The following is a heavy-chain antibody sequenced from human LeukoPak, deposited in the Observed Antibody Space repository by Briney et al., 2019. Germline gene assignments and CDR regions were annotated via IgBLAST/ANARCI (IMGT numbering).Heavy chain of an antibody. J-gene: IGHJ4*02. Sequence: GGSLRLSCAASGFTFTRYWMHWVRQVPGKGLVWFSRVNPDGSSVTYGDSVKGRFTSSRDNAKNTLYLQMHSLRAEDMAVYYCARGGSYGDYWGQGILVTVSS. CDR1: GFTFTRYW. CDR3: ARGGSYGDY. V-gene: IGHV3-74*01. CDR2: VNPDGSSV. D-gene: IGHD3-16*01.